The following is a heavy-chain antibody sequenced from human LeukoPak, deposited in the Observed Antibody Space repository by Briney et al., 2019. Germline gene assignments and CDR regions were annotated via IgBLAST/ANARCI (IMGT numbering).Heavy chain of an antibody. V-gene: IGHV3-53*01. Sequence: GGSLRLSCAASGFTVSSNYMSWVRQAPGKGLEWVSVIYSGGSTYYADSVKGRFTMSRDNAKNTLYLQMNSLRAEDTAVYYCASLERGSGSYFDYWGQGTLVAVSS. CDR1: GFTVSSNY. CDR3: ASLERGSGSYFDY. D-gene: IGHD3-10*01. J-gene: IGHJ4*02. CDR2: IYSGGST.